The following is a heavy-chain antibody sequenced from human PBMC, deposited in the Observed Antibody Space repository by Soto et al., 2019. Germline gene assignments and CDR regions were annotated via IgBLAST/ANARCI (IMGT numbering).Heavy chain of an antibody. D-gene: IGHD3-3*01. J-gene: IGHJ4*02. CDR3: TTEISLRFLEWLSKTPHFDY. CDR1: GFTFSNAW. Sequence: GGSLRLSCAASGFTFSNAWMNWVRQAPGKGLEWVGRIKSKTDGGTTDYAAPVKGRFTISRDDSKNTLYLQMNSLKTEDTAVYYCTTEISLRFLEWLSKTPHFDYWGQGTLVTVSS. CDR2: IKSKTDGGTT. V-gene: IGHV3-15*07.